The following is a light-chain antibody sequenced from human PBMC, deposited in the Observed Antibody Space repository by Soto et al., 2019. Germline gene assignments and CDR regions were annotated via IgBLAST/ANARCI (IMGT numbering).Light chain of an antibody. CDR3: QQYNNWPL. V-gene: IGKV3-15*01. J-gene: IGKJ4*01. Sequence: EIVMTQSPATLSVSPGGRATLSCRASQSVSSNLAWYQQKPGQAPRLLIYGASTRATGIPARFSGSGSGTEFTLTISSLQSEDFAVYYCQQYNNWPLFGGGTKVEIK. CDR1: QSVSSN. CDR2: GAS.